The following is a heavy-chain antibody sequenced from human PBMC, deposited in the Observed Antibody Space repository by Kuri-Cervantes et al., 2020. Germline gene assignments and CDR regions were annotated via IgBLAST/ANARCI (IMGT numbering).Heavy chain of an antibody. CDR3: AREMATTVYYYYYGMDV. D-gene: IGHD5-24*01. V-gene: IGHV3-30*03. J-gene: IGHJ6*02. Sequence: GGSLRLSCAASGFTFSNYTMNWVRQAPGKGLEWVAVISYDGSNKYYADSVKGRFTISRDNSKNTLYLQMNSLRAEDTAVYYCAREMATTVYYYYYGMDVWGQGTTVTVSS. CDR1: GFTFSNYT. CDR2: ISYDGSNK.